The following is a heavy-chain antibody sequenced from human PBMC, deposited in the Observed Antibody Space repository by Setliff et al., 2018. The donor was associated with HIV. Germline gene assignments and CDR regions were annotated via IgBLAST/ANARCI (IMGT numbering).Heavy chain of an antibody. V-gene: IGHV1-58*02. CDR3: AARPGVDGSGHYDYYYMDV. CDR1: GFTFTTPA. D-gene: IGHD3-22*01. CDR2: IVVGSGNT. Sequence: GASVKVSCKASGFTFTTPAMQWVRQARGRRLEWIGWIVVGSGNTNYARKFQERVNITRDMSTSTSYMELTNLRSEDTAVYYCAARPGVDGSGHYDYYYMDVWGEGTTVTVSS. J-gene: IGHJ6*03.